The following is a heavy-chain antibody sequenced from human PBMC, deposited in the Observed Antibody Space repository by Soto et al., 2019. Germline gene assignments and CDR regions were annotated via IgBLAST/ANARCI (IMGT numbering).Heavy chain of an antibody. J-gene: IGHJ5*02. D-gene: IGHD6-13*01. V-gene: IGHV3-48*01. CDR1: GFTFSSYI. CDR3: ARHPERIAEIGWFDP. CDR2: ISSSSSTI. Sequence: GGSLRLSCAASGFTFSSYIMNWVRQAPGKGLEWVSYISSSSSTIYYADSVKGRFTISRDNAKNSLYLQMNSLRAEDTAVYYCARHPERIAEIGWFDPWGQGTLVTVSS.